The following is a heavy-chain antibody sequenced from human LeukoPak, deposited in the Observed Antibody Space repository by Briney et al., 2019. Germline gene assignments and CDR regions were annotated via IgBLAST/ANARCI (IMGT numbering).Heavy chain of an antibody. D-gene: IGHD3-10*01. V-gene: IGHV4-34*01. CDR2: INHSGST. CDR3: ARHPPYYYGSGSYKY. Sequence: SSETLFLTCAVYGGSFSGYYWSWIRQPPGKGLEWIGEINHSGSTNYNPSLKSRVTISVDTSKNQFSLKLSSVTAADTAVYYCARHPPYYYGSGSYKYRGQGTLVTVSS. CDR1: GGSFSGYY. J-gene: IGHJ4*02.